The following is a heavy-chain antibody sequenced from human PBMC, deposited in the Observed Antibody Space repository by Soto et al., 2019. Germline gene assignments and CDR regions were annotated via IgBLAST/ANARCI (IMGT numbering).Heavy chain of an antibody. CDR3: AKGQLSRGYYMDV. J-gene: IGHJ6*03. V-gene: IGHV3-23*01. CDR2: VSGNGASI. D-gene: IGHD3-22*01. CDR1: GFTFTSYA. Sequence: GGSLRLSCAASGFTFTSYAMSWVRQAPGKGPEWVSTVSGNGASIYYADSVKGRFTFSKDNSKNTLYLQMTSLRVEDTAVYYCAKGQLSRGYYMDVWGKGTTVTVSS.